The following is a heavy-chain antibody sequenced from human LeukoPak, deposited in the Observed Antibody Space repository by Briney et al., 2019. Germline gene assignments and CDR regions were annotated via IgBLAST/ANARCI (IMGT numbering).Heavy chain of an antibody. CDR2: IYYSGST. CDR1: GGSISSGGYY. D-gene: IGHD1-26*01. CDR3: ARRVSSGMIDY. Sequence: SQTLSLTCTVSGGSISSGGYYWSWIRQHPGKGLEWIGYIYYSGSTYYNPSLKSRVTISVDTSKNQFSLKLSSVTAADTAVYYCARRVSSGMIDYWGQGTLVTVSS. V-gene: IGHV4-31*03. J-gene: IGHJ4*02.